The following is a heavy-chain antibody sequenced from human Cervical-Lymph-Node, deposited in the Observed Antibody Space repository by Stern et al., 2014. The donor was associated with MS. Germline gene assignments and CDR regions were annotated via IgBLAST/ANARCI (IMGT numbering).Heavy chain of an antibody. CDR2: IDPNSGAT. CDR1: GYTFTGHY. V-gene: IGHV1-2*06. D-gene: IGHD6-19*01. Sequence: VQLLESGAEVKKSGASVTVSCKASGYTFTGHYIHWVRQAPGQGLEWMGRIDPNSGATNSAPKFQGRVTMTRDTSVSAAYMDLTRLTSDDTAIYYCARDWGSGWFSDGFDVWGHGTMVTVSS. CDR3: ARDWGSGWFSDGFDV. J-gene: IGHJ3*01.